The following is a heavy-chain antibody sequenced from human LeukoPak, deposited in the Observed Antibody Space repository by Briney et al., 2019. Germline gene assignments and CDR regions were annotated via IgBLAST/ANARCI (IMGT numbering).Heavy chain of an antibody. V-gene: IGHV4-59*08. CDR1: GGSISSYY. D-gene: IGHD3-22*01. J-gene: IGHJ4*02. CDR2: IYYSGST. CDR3: AGSNYYDSSGYYYFDY. Sequence: SETLSLTCTVSGGSISSYYWSWIRQPPGKGLEWIGYIYYSGSTNYNPSLKSRVTISVDTSKNQFSLKLSSVTAADTAVYYCAGSNYYDSSGYYYFDYWGQGTLVTVSS.